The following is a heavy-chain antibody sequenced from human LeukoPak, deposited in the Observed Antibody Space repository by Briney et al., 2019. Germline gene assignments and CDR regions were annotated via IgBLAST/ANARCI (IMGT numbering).Heavy chain of an antibody. D-gene: IGHD3/OR15-3a*01. V-gene: IGHV4-4*02. CDR1: GDSISSDIW. CDR3: ARIGLGGTVRYYYYYYGMDV. J-gene: IGHJ6*02. CDR2: INHSGST. Sequence: SGTLSLTCAVSGDSISSDIWWNWVRQPPGKGLEWIGEINHSGSTNYNPSLKSRVTISVDTSKNQFSLKLSSVTAADTAVYYCARIGLGGTVRYYYYYYGMDVWGQGTTVTVSS.